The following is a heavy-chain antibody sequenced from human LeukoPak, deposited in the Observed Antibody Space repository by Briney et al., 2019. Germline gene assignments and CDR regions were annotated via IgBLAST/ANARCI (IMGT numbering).Heavy chain of an antibody. CDR1: GGSISSYY. D-gene: IGHD3-22*01. J-gene: IGHJ5*02. CDR3: ARDHGDYYDSSGYNGVLDP. Sequence: SETLSLTCTVSGGSISSYYWSWIRQPPGKGLEWIGYIYYSGSTNYNPSLKSRVTISVDTSKNQFSLKLSSVTAADTAVYYCARDHGDYYDSSGYNGVLDPWGQGTLVTVSS. V-gene: IGHV4-59*01. CDR2: IYYSGST.